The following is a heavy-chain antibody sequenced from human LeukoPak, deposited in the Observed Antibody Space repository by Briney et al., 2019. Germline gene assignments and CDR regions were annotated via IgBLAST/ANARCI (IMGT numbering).Heavy chain of an antibody. J-gene: IGHJ4*02. CDR1: GYTFTGYY. CDR2: INPNSGGT. V-gene: IGHV1-2*02. Sequence: ASVKVSCKASGYTFTGYYMHWVRQAPGQGLEWMGWINPNSGGTNYAQKFQGRVTMTRDTSISTAYMELSRLRSDDTAVYYCARVRTAVADDFDYWGQGTLVTVSS. D-gene: IGHD6-19*01. CDR3: ARVRTAVADDFDY.